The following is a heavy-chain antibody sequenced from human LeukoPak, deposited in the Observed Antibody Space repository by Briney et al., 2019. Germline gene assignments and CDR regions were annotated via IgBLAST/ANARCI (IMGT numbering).Heavy chain of an antibody. CDR1: GFTFANYG. V-gene: IGHV3-30*18. CDR2: ISYDGSNK. Sequence: GGSLRLSCVASGFTFANYGMHWVRQAPGKGLEWVAVISYDGSNKYYADSVKGRFTIPRDNSKNTLYLQMNSLRAEDTAVYYCAKDIPADYWGQGTLVTVSS. J-gene: IGHJ4*02. CDR3: AKDIPADY. D-gene: IGHD2-21*01.